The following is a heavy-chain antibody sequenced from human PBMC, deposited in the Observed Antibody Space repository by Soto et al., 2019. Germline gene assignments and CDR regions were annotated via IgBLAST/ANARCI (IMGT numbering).Heavy chain of an antibody. Sequence: EVQLVESGGGLVQPGRSLRLSCAASGFTFDDYAMHWVRQAPGKGLEWVSGISWNSGSIGYADSVKGRFTISRDNAKNSLYLQMNSLRAEDTALYYCAKDIRGLINGTTSWGQGTLVTVSS. V-gene: IGHV3-9*01. J-gene: IGHJ5*02. CDR2: ISWNSGSI. CDR1: GFTFDDYA. CDR3: AKDIRGLINGTTS. D-gene: IGHD1-7*01.